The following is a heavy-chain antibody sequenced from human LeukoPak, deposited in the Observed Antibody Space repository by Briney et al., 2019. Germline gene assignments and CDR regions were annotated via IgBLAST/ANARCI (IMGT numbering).Heavy chain of an antibody. CDR2: IYSSGST. D-gene: IGHD3/OR15-3a*01. CDR1: GVSISSSYYY. CDR3: ARRNDFFDY. Sequence: SETLSLTCTVSGVSISSSYYYWGWIRQPPGKGLEWIGSIYSSGSTYYNPSLKSRVTISVDTSKNQFSLKLSSVTAADTAVYYCARRNDFFDYWGQGTLVTVSS. J-gene: IGHJ4*02. V-gene: IGHV4-39*01.